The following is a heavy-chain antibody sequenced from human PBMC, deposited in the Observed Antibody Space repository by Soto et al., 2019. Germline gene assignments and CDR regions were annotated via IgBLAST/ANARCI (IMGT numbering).Heavy chain of an antibody. CDR3: ARDRAVGDGYSFGIFDL. CDR2: IIPMFGTP. D-gene: IGHD5-18*01. J-gene: IGHJ4*02. Sequence: QVQLVQSGAEVKKPGSSVRVSCKASGGTFSSHAFTWVRQAPGQGLEWMGGIIPMFGTPNYAQKFQGRLTITAESGTSYMELSSLRAEDTAVFFCARDRAVGDGYSFGIFDLWGQGTLVTVSS. V-gene: IGHV1-69*01. CDR1: GGTFSSHA.